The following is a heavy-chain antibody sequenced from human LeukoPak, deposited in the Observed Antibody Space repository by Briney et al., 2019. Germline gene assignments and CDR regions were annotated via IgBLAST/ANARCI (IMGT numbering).Heavy chain of an antibody. CDR2: IHHRGTT. V-gene: IGHV4-39*07. J-gene: IGHJ4*02. D-gene: IGHD3-10*01. CDR1: GGSISSNTYY. CDR3: ASVPYNGYQHFDY. Sequence: SETLSLTCIVSGGSISSNTYYWGWIRLPPGKGLEWIGEIHHRGTTYYNPSLRSRVTISVDTSKNQFSLRLTSVTAPATAVYYCASVPYNGYQHFDYWGQGNLVTVS.